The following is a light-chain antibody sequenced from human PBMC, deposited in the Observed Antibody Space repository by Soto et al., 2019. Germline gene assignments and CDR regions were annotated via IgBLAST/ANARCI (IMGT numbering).Light chain of an antibody. CDR1: SSDVGGYNY. J-gene: IGLJ2*01. Sequence: QSALTQPASVSGSPGQSITISCTGTSSDVGGYNYVSWYQHHPGKAPKLMIYEVSNRPSGVSNRLSGSKSGNTASLTISGLQAEDEADYYCNSYTSSTTLVFGGGTKLTVL. V-gene: IGLV2-14*01. CDR2: EVS. CDR3: NSYTSSTTLV.